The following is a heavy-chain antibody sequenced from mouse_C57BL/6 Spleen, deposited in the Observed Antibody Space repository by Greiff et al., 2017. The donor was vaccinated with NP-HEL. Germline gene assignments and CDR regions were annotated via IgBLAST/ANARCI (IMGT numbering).Heavy chain of an antibody. J-gene: IGHJ3*01. V-gene: IGHV2-9*01. CDR2: IWGGGST. D-gene: IGHD1-1*01. CDR3: AKRNSYYGSSYVDWFAY. CDR1: GFSLTSYG. Sequence: QVQLQQSGPGLVAPSQSLSITCTVSGFSLTSYGVDWVRQPPGKGLEWLGVIWGGGSTNYNSALMSRLSISKDNSKSQVFLKMNSLQTDDTAMYYCAKRNSYYGSSYVDWFAYWGQGTLVTVSA.